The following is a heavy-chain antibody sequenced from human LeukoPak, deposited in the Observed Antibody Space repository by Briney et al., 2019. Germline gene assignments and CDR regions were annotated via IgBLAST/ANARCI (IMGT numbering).Heavy chain of an antibody. CDR1: GFTVSSNY. Sequence: GGSLRLSCAASGFTVSSNYMSWVRQAPGKGLEWVSVIYSGGSTYYADSVKGRFTISRDNSKNTLYLQMNSLRAEDTAVYYCARGPKPSGDGYTPPAPNWYFDLWGRGTLVTVSS. CDR2: IYSGGST. J-gene: IGHJ2*01. V-gene: IGHV3-66*01. CDR3: ARGPKPSGDGYTPPAPNWYFDL. D-gene: IGHD5-24*01.